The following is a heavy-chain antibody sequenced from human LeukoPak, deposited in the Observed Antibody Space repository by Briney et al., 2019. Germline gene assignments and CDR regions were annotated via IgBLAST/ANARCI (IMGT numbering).Heavy chain of an antibody. Sequence: SETLSLTCTVSGGSISSGGYYWSWIRQLPGKGLEWIGYIYYSGSTYCNPSLKSRVTISLDTSKNQFSLKLSSVTAADTAVYYCARVAHDSSGYTIDYWGQGTLVTVSS. CDR3: ARVAHDSSGYTIDY. D-gene: IGHD3-22*01. V-gene: IGHV4-31*03. CDR1: GGSISSGGYY. CDR2: IYYSGST. J-gene: IGHJ4*02.